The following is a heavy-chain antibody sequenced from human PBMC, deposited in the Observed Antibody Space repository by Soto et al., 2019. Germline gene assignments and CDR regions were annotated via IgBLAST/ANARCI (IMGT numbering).Heavy chain of an antibody. D-gene: IGHD3-3*01. CDR3: ARDGTHYDFWSGYSNTRARFAY. CDR2: INHSGST. V-gene: IGHV4-34*01. J-gene: IGHJ4*02. Sequence: QVQLQQWGAGLLKPSETLSLTCAVYGGSFSGYYWSWIRQPPGKGLEWIGEINHSGSTNYNPSLKSRVTISVDTSKNQFSLKLSSVTAADPAVYYCARDGTHYDFWSGYSNTRARFAYWGQGTLVTVSS. CDR1: GGSFSGYY.